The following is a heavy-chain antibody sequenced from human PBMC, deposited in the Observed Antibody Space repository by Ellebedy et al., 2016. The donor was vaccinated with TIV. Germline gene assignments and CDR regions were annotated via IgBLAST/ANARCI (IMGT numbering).Heavy chain of an antibody. CDR1: GFTFSSHW. V-gene: IGHV3-74*01. J-gene: IGHJ4*02. Sequence: GESLKISCAASGFTFSSHWMHLVRQAPGKGLMWVSNIDSDGSTTIYADSVKGRFTISRGNAENTLYLQMNSLTVEDTGVYYCARGSDGQDYWGQGTLVTVSS. D-gene: IGHD2-8*01. CDR3: ARGSDGQDY. CDR2: IDSDGSTT.